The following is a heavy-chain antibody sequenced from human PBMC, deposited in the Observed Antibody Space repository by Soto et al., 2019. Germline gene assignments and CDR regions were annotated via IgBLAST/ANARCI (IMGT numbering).Heavy chain of an antibody. D-gene: IGHD3-3*01. Sequence: SVKVSCKASGGTFSSYAISWVRQGPGQGLEWMGGIIPIFGTANYAQKFQGRVTITADESTSTAYMELSSLRSEDTAVYYCARAGIWSGYYLGFNWFDPWGQGTLVTVSS. J-gene: IGHJ5*02. CDR3: ARAGIWSGYYLGFNWFDP. CDR2: IIPIFGTA. V-gene: IGHV1-69*13. CDR1: GGTFSSYA.